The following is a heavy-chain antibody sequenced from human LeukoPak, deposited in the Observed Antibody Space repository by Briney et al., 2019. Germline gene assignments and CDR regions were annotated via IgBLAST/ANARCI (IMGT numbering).Heavy chain of an antibody. CDR2: IYTSGST. Sequence: SQTLSLTCTVSGGSISSGSYYWRWIRQPAGKGLEWIGRIYTSGSTNYNPSFKSRFTISVDTSKNQFSLKLSSVTAADTAVYYCARDGTAWGYYYYMDVWGKGTTVTVSS. CDR3: ARDGTAWGYYYYMDV. J-gene: IGHJ6*03. D-gene: IGHD2-21*02. V-gene: IGHV4-61*02. CDR1: GGSISSGSYY.